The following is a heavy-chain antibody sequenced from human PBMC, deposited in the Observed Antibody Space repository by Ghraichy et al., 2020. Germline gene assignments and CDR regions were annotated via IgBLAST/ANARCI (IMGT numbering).Heavy chain of an antibody. CDR3: AKAYGDYDPYYFDY. CDR2: ISYDGSNK. CDR1: GFTFSSYG. Sequence: GGSLRLSCAASGFTFSSYGMHWVRQAPGKGLEWVAVISYDGSNKYYADSVKGRFTISRDNSKNTLYLQMNSLRAEDTAVYYCAKAYGDYDPYYFDYWGQGTLVTVSS. D-gene: IGHD4-17*01. J-gene: IGHJ4*02. V-gene: IGHV3-30*18.